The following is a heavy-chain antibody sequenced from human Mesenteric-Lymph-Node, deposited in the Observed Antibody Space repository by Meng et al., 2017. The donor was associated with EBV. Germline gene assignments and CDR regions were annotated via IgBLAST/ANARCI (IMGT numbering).Heavy chain of an antibody. CDR1: GGSFSNYY. CDR3: ARGVQVAWRFDP. J-gene: IGHJ5*02. D-gene: IGHD2-15*01. Sequence: QVHVQQWGAGLLKPSGTLSLTCEVSGGSFSNYYWSWIRQTPGKGLEWIGEINHSGSANYNPSLKSRVTISIDTSKNQFSLRLNSVTAADTAVYYCARGVQVAWRFDPWGQGTLVTVSS. V-gene: IGHV4-34*02. CDR2: INHSGSA.